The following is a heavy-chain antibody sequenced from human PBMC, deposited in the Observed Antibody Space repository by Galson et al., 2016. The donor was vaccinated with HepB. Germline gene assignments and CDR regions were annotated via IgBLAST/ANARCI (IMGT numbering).Heavy chain of an antibody. CDR2: IYPGDSDT. D-gene: IGHD3-10*01. Sequence: QSGAEVKKPGESLKISCEGSGYSFTSYWIGWVRQMPGKGLEWMGTIYPGDSDTRYSPSSQGQVTISADKSISAAYLQWNSLKASDTAIYYCARRSSVAFDIWGQGTMVTVSS. V-gene: IGHV5-51*01. CDR1: GYSFTSYW. CDR3: ARRSSVAFDI. J-gene: IGHJ3*02.